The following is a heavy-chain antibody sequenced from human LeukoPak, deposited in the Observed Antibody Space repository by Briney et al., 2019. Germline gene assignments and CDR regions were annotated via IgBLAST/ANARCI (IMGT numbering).Heavy chain of an antibody. D-gene: IGHD3-10*01. Sequence: QSGGSLRLSCAASGFTFSSYSMNWVRQAPGKGLEWVSYISSSSSTIYYADSVKGRFTISRDNAKNSLYLQMNSLTAEDTAVYYCARARMVRGHGYYYYMDVWGKGTTVTVSS. J-gene: IGHJ6*03. CDR1: GFTFSSYS. V-gene: IGHV3-48*01. CDR2: ISSSSSTI. CDR3: ARARMVRGHGYYYYMDV.